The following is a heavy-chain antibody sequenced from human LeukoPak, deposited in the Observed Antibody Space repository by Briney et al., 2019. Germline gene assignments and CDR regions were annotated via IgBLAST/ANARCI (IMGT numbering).Heavy chain of an antibody. CDR2: ISHSGTT. D-gene: IGHD1-26*01. Sequence: SSETLSLICSVSGDSISSHYWSWIRQPPGEGLKWIAYISHSGTTNYNPSLKSRVTISVDSSKNQFSLGLNSVTAADTAVYYCARYRNSGSWTGYWFDTWGQGILVTVSS. V-gene: IGHV4-59*11. J-gene: IGHJ5*02. CDR3: ARYRNSGSWTGYWFDT. CDR1: GDSISSHY.